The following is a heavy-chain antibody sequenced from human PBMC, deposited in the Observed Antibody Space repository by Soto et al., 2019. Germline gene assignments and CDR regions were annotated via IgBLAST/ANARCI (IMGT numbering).Heavy chain of an antibody. CDR1: GGTFSSYA. D-gene: IGHD5-12*01. CDR3: ASVGARYSGYDLYYFDY. Sequence: QVQLVQSGAEVKKPGSSVKVSCKASGGTFSSYAISWVRQAPGQGLEWMGGIIPIFGTANYAQKFQGRVTITADESTSTAYMELSSLRSEDTAVYYCASVGARYSGYDLYYFDYWGQGTLVTVSS. V-gene: IGHV1-69*01. J-gene: IGHJ4*02. CDR2: IIPIFGTA.